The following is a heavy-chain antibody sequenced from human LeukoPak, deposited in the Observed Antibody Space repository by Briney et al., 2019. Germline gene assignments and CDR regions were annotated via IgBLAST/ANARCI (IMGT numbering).Heavy chain of an antibody. V-gene: IGHV1-69*04. J-gene: IGHJ5*02. D-gene: IGHD5/OR15-5a*01. CDR2: IIPILGIA. Sequence: SVKVSCKASGGTFSSYAISWVRQAPGQGLEWIGRIIPILGIANYAQKFQGRVTITADKSTSTAYMELSSLRSEDTAVYYCARDGSSHNWFDPWGQGTLVTVSS. CDR1: GGTFSSYA. CDR3: ARDGSSHNWFDP.